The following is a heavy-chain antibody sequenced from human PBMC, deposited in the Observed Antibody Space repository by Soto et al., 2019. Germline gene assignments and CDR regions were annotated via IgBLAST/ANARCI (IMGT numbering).Heavy chain of an antibody. V-gene: IGHV4-4*02. CDR2: IYHSGST. Sequence: PSETLSLTCAVSSVSISSSNWWSWVRQPPGKGLEWIGEIYHSGSTNYNPSLKSRVTISVDKSKNQFSLKLSSVTAADTAVYYCARDIAAAGTFYYYYYMDVWGKGTTVTVSS. J-gene: IGHJ6*03. D-gene: IGHD6-13*01. CDR3: ARDIAAAGTFYYYYYMDV. CDR1: SVSISSSNW.